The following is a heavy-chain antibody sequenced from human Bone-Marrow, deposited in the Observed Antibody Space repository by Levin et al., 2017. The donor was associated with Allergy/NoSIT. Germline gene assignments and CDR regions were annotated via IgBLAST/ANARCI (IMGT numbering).Heavy chain of an antibody. J-gene: IGHJ4*02. Sequence: SETLSLTCAISGDSVSSNTGSWNWVRQSPSRGLEWLGRTYYRSKWYNDSALSVKSRITIDPDTSKNQFSLQLTSVTPDDTAVYFCTRDFDSWGQGTLVTVSS. CDR2: TYYRSKWYN. CDR3: TRDFDS. V-gene: IGHV6-1*01. CDR1: GDSVSSNTGS.